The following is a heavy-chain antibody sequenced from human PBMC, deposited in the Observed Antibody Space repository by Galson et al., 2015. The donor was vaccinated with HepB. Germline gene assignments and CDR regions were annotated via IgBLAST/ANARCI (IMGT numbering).Heavy chain of an antibody. D-gene: IGHD5-12*01. CDR1: GFTFSGSA. J-gene: IGHJ4*02. CDR3: TRLGDFSGYSSR. CDR2: IRRKATTSAA. V-gene: IGHV3-73*01. Sequence: SLRLSCAASGFTFSGSAIHWVRQASGRGPEWIGHIRRKATTSAALYVPSLKGRFTISRDDSKNMAYLHMKRLKTEDMAVYYCTRLGDFSGYSSRWGQGTLVTVSS.